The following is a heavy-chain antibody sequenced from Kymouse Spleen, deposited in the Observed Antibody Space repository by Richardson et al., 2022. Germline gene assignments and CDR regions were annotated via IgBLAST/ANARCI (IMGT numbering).Heavy chain of an antibody. D-gene: IGHD6-13*01. Sequence: QVQLQQSGPGLVKPSQTLSLTCAISGDSVSSNSAAWNWIRQSPSRGLEWLGRTYYRSKWYNDYAVSVKSRITINPDTSKNQFSLQLNSVTPEDTAVYYCAREGIAAAGTRYYYYGMDVWGQGTTVTVSS. CDR1: GDSVSSNSAA. CDR2: TYYRSKWYN. V-gene: IGHV6-1*01. CDR3: AREGIAAAGTRYYYYGMDV. J-gene: IGHJ6*02.